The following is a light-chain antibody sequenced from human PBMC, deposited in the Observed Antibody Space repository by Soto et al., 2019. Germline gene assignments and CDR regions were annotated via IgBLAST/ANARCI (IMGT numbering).Light chain of an antibody. CDR2: DAS. Sequence: ELVLTKAPGTRSLSKVERATLSCRASQSVSRYLAWYQQKPGQAPTLLIYDASYRATGIPARFSGGGSGTEFTLTITSLQSDDFAVYYCHQYNNWWPFGQGTKAAIK. CDR1: QSVSRY. V-gene: IGKV3D-15*01. J-gene: IGKJ1*01. CDR3: HQYNNWWP.